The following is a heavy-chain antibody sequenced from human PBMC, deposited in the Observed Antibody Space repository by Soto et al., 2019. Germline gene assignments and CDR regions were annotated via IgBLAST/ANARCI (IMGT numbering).Heavy chain of an antibody. Sequence: QVQLQESGPGLVKPSGTLSLTCAVSGASISSGNWWSWVRQPPGKGREWIGEIYHSGSTNYNPSLKSRVTMSVDKSKNQFSLKLTSVTAADTAVYYCLRNWNAWGQGTLVTVSS. CDR3: LRNWNA. V-gene: IGHV4-4*02. J-gene: IGHJ5*02. CDR1: GASISSGNW. CDR2: IYHSGST. D-gene: IGHD1-1*01.